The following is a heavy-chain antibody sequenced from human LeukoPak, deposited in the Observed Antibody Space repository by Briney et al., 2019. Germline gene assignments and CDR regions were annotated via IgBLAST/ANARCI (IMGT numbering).Heavy chain of an antibody. J-gene: IGHJ4*02. CDR1: GFTFSSYG. CDR3: ARVAHYDFWSGSGSDYFDY. Sequence: GGSLRLSCAASGFTFSSYGMHWVRQAPGKGLEWVANIKQDGSEKYYVDSVKGRFTISRDNAKNSLYLQMNSLRAEDTAVYYCARVAHYDFWSGSGSDYFDYWGQGTLVTVSS. D-gene: IGHD3-3*01. CDR2: IKQDGSEK. V-gene: IGHV3-7*01.